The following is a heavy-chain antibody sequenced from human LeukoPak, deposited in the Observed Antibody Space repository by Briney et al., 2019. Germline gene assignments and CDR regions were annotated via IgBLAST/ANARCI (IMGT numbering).Heavy chain of an antibody. CDR3: ARSNCGGDCYSQNLFDY. CDR1: GYSISSGYY. Sequence: PSETLSLTCTVSGYSISSGYYWGWIRQPPGEGLEWIGSIYHSGSTYYNPSLKSRVTISVDTSKNQFSLKLSSVTAADTAVYYCARSNCGGDCYSQNLFDYWGQGTLVTVSS. J-gene: IGHJ4*02. CDR2: IYHSGST. V-gene: IGHV4-38-2*02. D-gene: IGHD2-21*01.